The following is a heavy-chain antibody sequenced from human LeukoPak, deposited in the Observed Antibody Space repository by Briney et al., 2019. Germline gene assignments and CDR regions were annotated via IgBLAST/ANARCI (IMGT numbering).Heavy chain of an antibody. V-gene: IGHV4-34*01. J-gene: IGHJ4*02. CDR2: INHSGST. CDR3: ARGPYTAMVRF. D-gene: IGHD5-18*01. Sequence: SETLSLTCAVYGGSFSGYYWSWIRQPPGKGLEWIGEINHSGSTNYNPSLKSRVTISVDTSKNQFSLKLSSVTAADTAVYYCARGPYTAMVRFWGQGTLVTVSS. CDR1: GGSFSGYY.